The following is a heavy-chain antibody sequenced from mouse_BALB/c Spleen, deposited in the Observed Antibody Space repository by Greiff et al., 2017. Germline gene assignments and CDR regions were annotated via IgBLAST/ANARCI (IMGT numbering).Heavy chain of an antibody. CDR3: ASTAPFDY. D-gene: IGHD1-2*01. CDR2: ISSGSSTI. Sequence: EVKLVESGGGLVQPGGSRKLSCAASGFTFSSFGMHWVRQAPEKGLEWVAYISSGSSTIYYADTVKGRFTISRDNPKNTLFLQMTSLRSEDTAMYYCASTAPFDYWGQGTTLTVSS. V-gene: IGHV5-17*02. J-gene: IGHJ2*01. CDR1: GFTFSSFG.